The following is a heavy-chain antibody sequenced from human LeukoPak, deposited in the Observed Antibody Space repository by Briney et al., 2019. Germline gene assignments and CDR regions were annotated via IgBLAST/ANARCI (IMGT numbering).Heavy chain of an antibody. Sequence: PGGSLRLSCAASGFTFSSYWMSWVRQAPGKGLEWVANIKQDGSEKYYVDSVKGRFTISRDNAKNSLYLQMNSLRAEDTAVYYCARDRYSYGSYFDYWGQGTLVTVSS. CDR3: ARDRYSYGSYFDY. J-gene: IGHJ4*02. CDR1: GFTFSSYW. D-gene: IGHD5-18*01. CDR2: IKQDGSEK. V-gene: IGHV3-7*01.